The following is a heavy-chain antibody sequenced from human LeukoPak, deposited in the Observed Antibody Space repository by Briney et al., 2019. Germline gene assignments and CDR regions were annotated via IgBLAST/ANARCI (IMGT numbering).Heavy chain of an antibody. J-gene: IGHJ5*02. CDR1: GGSISSYY. D-gene: IGHD5-24*01. Sequence: SETLSLTCTVSGGSISSYYWSWIRQPPGKGLEWIGYIYYSGSTNYNPSLKSRVTISVDTSKNQFSLKLSSVTAADTAVYYCARRIRDGYNTGWFDPWGQGTLVTVSS. V-gene: IGHV4-59*01. CDR2: IYYSGST. CDR3: ARRIRDGYNTGWFDP.